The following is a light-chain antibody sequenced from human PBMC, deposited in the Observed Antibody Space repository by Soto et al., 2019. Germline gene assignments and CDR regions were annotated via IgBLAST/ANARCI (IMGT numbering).Light chain of an antibody. Sequence: DIQMTQSPSSLSASVGDRVTITCRAGQSIDNYLNWYQQKPGKAPKLLIYSASNLQSGVPSRFSASGSGTDFTLTISSLHPEDFATYYCQQSYNFSRTFGQGTRLEIK. CDR2: SAS. J-gene: IGKJ5*01. V-gene: IGKV1-39*01. CDR3: QQSYNFSRT. CDR1: QSIDNY.